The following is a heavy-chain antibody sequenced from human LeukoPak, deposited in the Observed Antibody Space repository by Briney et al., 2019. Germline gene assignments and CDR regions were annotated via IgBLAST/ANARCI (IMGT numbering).Heavy chain of an antibody. V-gene: IGHV4-4*07. CDR3: ARGGYDSSGSDY. CDR2: IYTSGST. J-gene: IGHJ4*02. Sequence: SETLSLTCTVSGGSISSYYWGWIRQPAGKGLEWIGRIYTSGSTNYNPSLKSRVTISVDTSKNQFSLKLSSVTAADTAVYYCARGGYDSSGSDYWGQGTLVTVSS. CDR1: GGSISSYY. D-gene: IGHD3-22*01.